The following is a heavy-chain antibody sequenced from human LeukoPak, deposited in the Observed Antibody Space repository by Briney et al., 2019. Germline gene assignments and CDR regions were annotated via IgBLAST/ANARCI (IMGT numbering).Heavy chain of an antibody. CDR3: ARDSGSHYYYYMDV. CDR2: IKQDGSEK. D-gene: IGHD3-10*01. Sequence: QTGGSLRLSCAASGFTFSSYWMSWVRQAPGKGLEWVANIKQDGSEKYYVDSVKGRFTISRDNAKNSLYLQMNSLRAEDTAVYYCARDSGSHYYYYMDVWGKGTTVTVSS. CDR1: GFTFSSYW. V-gene: IGHV3-7*01. J-gene: IGHJ6*03.